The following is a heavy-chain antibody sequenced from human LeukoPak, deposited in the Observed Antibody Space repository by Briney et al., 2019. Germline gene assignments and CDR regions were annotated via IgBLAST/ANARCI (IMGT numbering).Heavy chain of an antibody. V-gene: IGHV3-33*01. CDR2: IWYDGSNK. CDR1: GFTFSSYG. Sequence: GGSLRLSCAASGFTFSSYGMHWVRQAPGKGLEWVAVIWYDGSNKYYADSVKGRFTISRDNSKNTLYLQMNSLRAEDTAVYYCARGGSDGSCYFDYWGQGTLVTVSS. J-gene: IGHJ4*02. CDR3: ARGGSDGSCYFDY. D-gene: IGHD2-15*01.